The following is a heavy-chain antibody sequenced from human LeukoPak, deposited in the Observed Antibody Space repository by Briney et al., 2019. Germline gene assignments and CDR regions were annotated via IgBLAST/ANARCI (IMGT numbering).Heavy chain of an antibody. CDR1: GFTFSSFW. CDR3: TRILPHGSGIYEY. Sequence: PGGSLRLSCAASGFTFSSFWMSWVRQTPGTGLEWVAHIKEDGNEKYYADSVKGRFTISRDNAKNSLYLQMNSLRDEDTAVYYCTRILPHGSGIYEYWGQGTLVAVSS. CDR2: IKEDGNEK. V-gene: IGHV3-7*01. D-gene: IGHD3-10*01. J-gene: IGHJ4*02.